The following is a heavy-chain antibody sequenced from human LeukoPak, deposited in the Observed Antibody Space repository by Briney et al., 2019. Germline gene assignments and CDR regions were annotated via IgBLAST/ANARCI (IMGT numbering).Heavy chain of an antibody. Sequence: GGSLRLSCAASGFTFSSYARSWVRQAPGKGLEWVSAISGSGGSTYYADSVKGRFTISRDNSKNTLYLQMNSLRAEDTAVYYCAKTWSVVVAATPFDPWGQGTLVTVSS. CDR3: AKTWSVVVAATPFDP. CDR1: GFTFSSYA. D-gene: IGHD2-15*01. V-gene: IGHV3-23*01. CDR2: ISGSGGST. J-gene: IGHJ5*02.